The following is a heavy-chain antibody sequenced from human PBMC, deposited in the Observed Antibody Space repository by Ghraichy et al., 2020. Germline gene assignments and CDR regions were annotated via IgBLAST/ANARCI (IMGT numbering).Heavy chain of an antibody. CDR2: ISTDGSRT. CDR1: GFSFSSYW. Sequence: LSLTCAASGFSFSSYWMHWVRQAPGKGLVWVSSISTDGSRTSYADSVKGRFTISRDNAKNTLYLQMNSLRAEDTAVYYCARDPYCSSTNCYTGSSFDPWGLATLVTVSS. J-gene: IGHJ5*02. CDR3: ARDPYCSSTNCYTGSSFDP. V-gene: IGHV3-74*01. D-gene: IGHD2-2*02.